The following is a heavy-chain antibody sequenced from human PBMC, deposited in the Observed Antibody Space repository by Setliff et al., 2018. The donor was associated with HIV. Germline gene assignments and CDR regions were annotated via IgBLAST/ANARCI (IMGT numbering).Heavy chain of an antibody. CDR1: GGSISSSSYY. D-gene: IGHD1-26*01. CDR3: ARQWAERVMDV. V-gene: IGHV4-39*01. J-gene: IGHJ6*03. CDR2: IYYSGNT. Sequence: SETLSLTCTVSGGSISSSSYYWGWIRQPPGKGLEWIGYIYYSGNTYYNPSLKSRVTISVDRSKRHFFLKLRSVTAADTAVYYCARQWAERVMDVWGNGTTVTVSS.